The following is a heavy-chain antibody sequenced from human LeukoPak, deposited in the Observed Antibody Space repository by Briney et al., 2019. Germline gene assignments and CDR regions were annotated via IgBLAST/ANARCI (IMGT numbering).Heavy chain of an antibody. V-gene: IGHV4-39*07. CDR1: GGSISSSSYY. CDR3: ARGVVIAPQTFDY. D-gene: IGHD2-21*01. J-gene: IGHJ4*02. CDR2: MYYSGST. Sequence: PSETLSLTRTVSGGSISSSSYYWGWIRQPPGKGLEWIGSMYYSGSTFYNPSLKSRITISVDTSKNQFSLKLSSVTAADTAVYYCARGVVIAPQTFDYWGQGTLVTVSS.